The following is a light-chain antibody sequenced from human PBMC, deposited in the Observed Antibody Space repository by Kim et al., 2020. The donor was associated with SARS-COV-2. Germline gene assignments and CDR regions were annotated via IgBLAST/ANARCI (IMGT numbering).Light chain of an antibody. Sequence: SPGERATLSCRASQSVGSSYLAWYQQKPGQAPRLLIYGASSRATGIPDRFSGSGSGTDFTLTISRLEPEDFAVYYCQQYGSSPWTFGQGTKMDIK. J-gene: IGKJ1*01. CDR1: QSVGSSY. CDR3: QQYGSSPWT. V-gene: IGKV3-20*01. CDR2: GAS.